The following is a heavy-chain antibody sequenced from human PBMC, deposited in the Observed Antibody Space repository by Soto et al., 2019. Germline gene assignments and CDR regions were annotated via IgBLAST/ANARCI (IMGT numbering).Heavy chain of an antibody. CDR3: AKEGAVAGSAGGPPRTYYFDY. CDR1: GFTFSSYA. J-gene: IGHJ4*02. Sequence: GGSLRLSCAASGFTFSSYAMSWVRQAPGKGLEWVSAISGSGGSTYYADSVKGRFTISRDNSKNTLYLQMNSLRAEDTAVYYSAKEGAVAGSAGGPPRTYYFDYWGQGTLVTVSS. V-gene: IGHV3-23*01. CDR2: ISGSGGST. D-gene: IGHD6-19*01.